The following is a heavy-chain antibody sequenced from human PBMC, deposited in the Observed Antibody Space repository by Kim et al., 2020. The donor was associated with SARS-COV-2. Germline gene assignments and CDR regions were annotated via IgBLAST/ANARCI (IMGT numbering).Heavy chain of an antibody. J-gene: IGHJ4*02. Sequence: GGSLRLSCAASGFTFVNYALHWVRQAPGKGLEWVSGISWNSGSIGYADSVKGRFTISRDNAKNSLYLQMNSLRAEDTALYYCTKDKRGTVTSGAVDYSGQGTLVTVSS. CDR2: ISWNSGSI. CDR3: TKDKRGTVTSGAVDY. V-gene: IGHV3-9*01. CDR1: GFTFVNYA. D-gene: IGHD4-17*01.